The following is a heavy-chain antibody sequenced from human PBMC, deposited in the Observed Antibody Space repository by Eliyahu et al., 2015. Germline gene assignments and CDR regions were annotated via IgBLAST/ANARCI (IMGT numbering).Heavy chain of an antibody. Sequence: QITLKESGPTLVKPTQTLTLTCTXXXFSLTTDGVGVGWXRQPPGQALEWLALIYWDDDKRHSPSLKSRLTITKDTSKNQVVLTMTNMDPVDTATYYCAHMLSNPLSFDYWGQGTLVTVSS. CDR2: IYWDDDK. J-gene: IGHJ4*02. CDR1: XFSLTTDGVG. CDR3: AHMLSNPLSFDY. V-gene: IGHV2-5*02. D-gene: IGHD2/OR15-2a*01.